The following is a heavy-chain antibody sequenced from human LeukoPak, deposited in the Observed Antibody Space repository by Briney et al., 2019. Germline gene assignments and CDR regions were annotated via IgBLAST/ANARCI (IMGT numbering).Heavy chain of an antibody. V-gene: IGHV3-7*01. CDR1: GFTFRSYW. CDR3: ARDFQNIATDF. Sequence: GGSLRLSCVASGFTFRSYWITWVRQAPGKGLEWVANIKQEGIERSYVDSVKGRFTISRDDAKNSLYLQMNSLRAEDTAVYFCARDFQNIATDFWGRGTPVTVSS. D-gene: IGHD2/OR15-2a*01. J-gene: IGHJ4*02. CDR2: IKQEGIER.